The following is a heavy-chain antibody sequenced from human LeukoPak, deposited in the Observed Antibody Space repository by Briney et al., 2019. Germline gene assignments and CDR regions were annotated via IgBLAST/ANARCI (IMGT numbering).Heavy chain of an antibody. V-gene: IGHV3-30*04. Sequence: PGRSLILSCAASGFTFSSYAMHWVRQAPSKGLEWVAVISYDGSNKYYADSVKGRFTICRDNSKNTLYLQMNSQRAEDTAVYYCARGNYYQGSGSYLSTLYWGQRTLVTVSS. CDR3: ARGNYYQGSGSYLSTLY. J-gene: IGHJ4*02. CDR2: ISYDGSNK. D-gene: IGHD3-10*01. CDR1: GFTFSSYA.